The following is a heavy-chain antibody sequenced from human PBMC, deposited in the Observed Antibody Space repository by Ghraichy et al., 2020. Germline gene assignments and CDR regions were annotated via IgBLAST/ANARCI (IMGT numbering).Heavy chain of an antibody. Sequence: GGSLRLSCAASGFTFSSYWMHWVRQAPGKGLVWASRINSDGSSTNYADSVKGRFTISRDNAKNTLYLQMNSLRAEDTGVYYCGRDQGPPYYYYTMDVWGQGTTVTVSS. CDR1: GFTFSSYW. V-gene: IGHV3-74*01. J-gene: IGHJ6*02. CDR3: GRDQGPPYYYYTMDV. CDR2: INSDGSST.